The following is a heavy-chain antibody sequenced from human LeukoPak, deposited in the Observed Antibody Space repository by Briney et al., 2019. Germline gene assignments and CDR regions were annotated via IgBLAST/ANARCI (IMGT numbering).Heavy chain of an antibody. V-gene: IGHV3-30*04. CDR3: AREEQDLVRGYYYYMDL. CDR2: ISYDGLKK. D-gene: IGHD6-13*01. CDR1: GFTFADYA. J-gene: IGHJ6*03. Sequence: GALRLSCVASGFTFADYALHWVRQAPGKGLQWVALISYDGLKKYYAESVKGRFSISKDSSKNTLYLQMDSLRIDDTGVYYCAREEQDLVRGYYYYMDLWGKGTTVTVSS.